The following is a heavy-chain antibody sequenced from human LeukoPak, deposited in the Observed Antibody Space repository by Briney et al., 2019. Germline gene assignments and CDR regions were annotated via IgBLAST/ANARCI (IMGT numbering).Heavy chain of an antibody. CDR1: GYTFTTYY. J-gene: IGHJ6*02. CDR3: ARDRSADHYDSRGYFSYYGMDV. Sequence: ASVKVSCKASGYTFTTYYMHWVRQAPGQGLEWMGIINPSGGSTSYAQKFQGRVAMTRDTSTSTVYMVLSSLRSEDTAVYYCARDRSADHYDSRGYFSYYGMDVWGQGTTVTVSS. V-gene: IGHV1-46*01. CDR2: INPSGGST. D-gene: IGHD3-22*01.